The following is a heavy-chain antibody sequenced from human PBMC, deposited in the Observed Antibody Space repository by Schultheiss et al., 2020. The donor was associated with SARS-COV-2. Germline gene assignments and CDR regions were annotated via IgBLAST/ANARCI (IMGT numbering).Heavy chain of an antibody. V-gene: IGHV3-23*01. J-gene: IGHJ5*02. CDR2: ISDSGGST. CDR1: GFTFSSYA. D-gene: IGHD5-12*01. CDR3: ARNLRGYSGYNWFDP. Sequence: GVSLRLSCAASGFTFSSYAMSWVRQAPGKGLEWVSAISDSGGSTYYADSVKGRFTISRDNSKNTLYLQMNSLRAEDTAVYYCARNLRGYSGYNWFDPWGQGTLVTVSS.